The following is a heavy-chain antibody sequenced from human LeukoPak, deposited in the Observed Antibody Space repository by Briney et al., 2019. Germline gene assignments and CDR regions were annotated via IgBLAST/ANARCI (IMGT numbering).Heavy chain of an antibody. Sequence: GGSLRLSCAASGLTFSNYWMIWVRQAPGKGLEWVANINVDASKKYYVDSVEGRFNISRDDAKNSLYLQMNSLRAEDTAMYYCAASTYSSSPSWGQGTLVTVSS. CDR1: GLTFSNYW. CDR2: INVDASKK. J-gene: IGHJ5*02. CDR3: AASTYSSSPS. D-gene: IGHD6-6*01. V-gene: IGHV3-7*01.